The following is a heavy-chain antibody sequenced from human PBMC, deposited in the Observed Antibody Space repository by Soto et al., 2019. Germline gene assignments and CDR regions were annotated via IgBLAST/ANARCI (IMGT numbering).Heavy chain of an antibody. CDR3: ASGGGVTIAAAGWFDP. Sequence: QVQLVQSGAEVKKPGASVKVSCKASGYTFTSYYMHWVRQAPGQGLEWMGIINPSGGSTSYAQKFQGSVTMTRDTSTSTVYMELSSLRSEDTAVYYCASGGGVTIAAAGWFDPWGQGTLVTVSS. CDR2: INPSGGST. J-gene: IGHJ5*02. D-gene: IGHD6-13*01. CDR1: GYTFTSYY. V-gene: IGHV1-46*01.